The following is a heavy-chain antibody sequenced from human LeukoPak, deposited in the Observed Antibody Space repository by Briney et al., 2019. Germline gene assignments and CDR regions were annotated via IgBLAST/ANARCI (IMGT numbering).Heavy chain of an antibody. CDR2: INHSGSA. Sequence: SKTLSLTCAVYGGSFSGYYWRWIRQPPGKGLEWIGEINHSGSANYNPSLKSRVTISVDTSKNQFSLKLSSVTAADTAVYDCARSLFLFNYYGSGSYPYWGQGTLVTVSS. CDR3: ARSLFLFNYYGSGSYPY. J-gene: IGHJ4*02. V-gene: IGHV4-34*01. CDR1: GGSFSGYY. D-gene: IGHD3-10*01.